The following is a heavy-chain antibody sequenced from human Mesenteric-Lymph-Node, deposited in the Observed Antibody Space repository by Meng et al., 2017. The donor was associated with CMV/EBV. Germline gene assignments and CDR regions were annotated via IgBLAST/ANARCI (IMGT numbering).Heavy chain of an antibody. V-gene: IGHV3-23*01. D-gene: IGHD1-7*01. CDR2: ISGSGGST. J-gene: IGHJ6*02. CDR1: GFTFRSYA. CDR3: AKDRRGGTLAPTYYFGLDV. Sequence: GGSLRLSCEASGFTFRSYAMSWVRLVPGKGLEWVSAISGSGGSTYYADSVKGRFTVSRDSSKNTLYLQLNTLRAEDTATYFCAKDRRGGTLAPTYYFGLDVRGQGTTVTVSS.